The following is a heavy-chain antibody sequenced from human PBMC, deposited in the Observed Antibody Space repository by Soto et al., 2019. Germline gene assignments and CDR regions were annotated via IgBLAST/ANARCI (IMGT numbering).Heavy chain of an antibody. Sequence: SLTCTVSGGSISSYYWSWIRQPPGKGLEWIGYSYYSGSTNYNPSLKSRVTISVDTSKNQFSLKLSSVTAADTAVYYCARGFYDFWSGSGAWFDPWGQGTLVTVSS. CDR1: GGSISSYY. CDR3: ARGFYDFWSGSGAWFDP. CDR2: SYYSGST. V-gene: IGHV4-59*08. J-gene: IGHJ5*02. D-gene: IGHD3-3*01.